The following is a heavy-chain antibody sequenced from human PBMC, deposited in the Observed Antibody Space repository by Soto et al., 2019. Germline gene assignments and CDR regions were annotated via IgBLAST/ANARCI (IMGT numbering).Heavy chain of an antibody. J-gene: IGHJ4*02. Sequence: EVQLVQPGAEVKQPGESLKISCKGSGNSFTTHWIGWVRQMPGKGLEWMGIIYLRDSNTLYSPSFQGQVIISADKSINSAYLQWSSLKASDTAMYYCASTNNGNYVWDYWGLGTLVTVSS. CDR1: GNSFTTHW. V-gene: IGHV5-51*01. CDR2: IYLRDSNT. CDR3: ASTNNGNYVWDY. D-gene: IGHD3-16*01.